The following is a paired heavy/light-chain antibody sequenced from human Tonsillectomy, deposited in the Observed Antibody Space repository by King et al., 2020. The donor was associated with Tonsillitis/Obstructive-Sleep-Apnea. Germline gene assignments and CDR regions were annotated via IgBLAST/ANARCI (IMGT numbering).Heavy chain of an antibody. Sequence: QITLKESGPTLVKPTQNLTLTCTFSGFSLSPSAVGVAWIRQPPGKALEWLALIYWDDDKRYSPSLKSRLTITRDTSKNQVVLTMTNMDPVDTATYYCAHRSHITNYDFWSGYSNWFDPWGQGILVTVSS. V-gene: IGHV2-5*02. D-gene: IGHD3-3*01. CDR2: IYWDDDK. J-gene: IGHJ5*02. CDR1: GFSLSPSAVG. CDR3: AHRSHITNYDFWSGYSNWFDP.
Light chain of an antibody. CDR3: QQAYSFPWT. V-gene: IGKV1-12*02. CDR1: QDISNW. CDR2: AAS. J-gene: IGKJ1*01. Sequence: DIQMTQSPSSVSASVGDRVTITCRASQDISNWLAWYQQKPGKAPKLLIYAASSLQSGVPSRFSGSGSGTDFTLTISSLQPEDFATYYCQQAYSFPWTFGQGTNVEIK.